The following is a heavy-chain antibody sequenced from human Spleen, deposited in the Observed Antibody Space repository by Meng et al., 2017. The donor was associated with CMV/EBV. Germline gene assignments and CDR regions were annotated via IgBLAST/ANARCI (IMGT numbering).Heavy chain of an antibody. D-gene: IGHD6-19*01. V-gene: IGHV3-30*04. J-gene: IGHJ4*02. CDR3: LIAVAGIGFDY. Sequence: GESLKISCAASGFTFSSYAMHWVRQAPGKGLEWVAVISYDGSNTYYTDSVKGRFTISRDNSKNTLYLQMNSLRAEDTAVYYVLIAVAGIGFDYWGQGTLVTVSS. CDR1: GFTFSSYA. CDR2: ISYDGSNT.